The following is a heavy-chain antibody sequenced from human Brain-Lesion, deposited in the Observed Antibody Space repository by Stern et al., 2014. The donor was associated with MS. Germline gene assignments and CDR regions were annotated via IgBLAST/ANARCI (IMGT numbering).Heavy chain of an antibody. Sequence: QVQLQESGPGLVKPSGTLSLTCAVSGGSISSSNWWSWVRQSPGKGLEWIGESDHSGSTIYNPSLKSRATVSVESPKTRFPLNLRSVTAADTAVYFCARFPASRPHVFDSWGQGTLVTVSS. J-gene: IGHJ4*02. V-gene: IGHV4-4*02. CDR1: GGSISSSNW. CDR3: ARFPASRPHVFDS. CDR2: SDHSGST. D-gene: IGHD6-13*01.